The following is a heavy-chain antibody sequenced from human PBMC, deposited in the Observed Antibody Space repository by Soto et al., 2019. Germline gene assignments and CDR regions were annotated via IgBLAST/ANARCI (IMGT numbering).Heavy chain of an antibody. CDR3: ATLFYYYGSGSYYKDYYYYMDV. Sequence: PGGSLRLSCAASGFTVSSNYMSWVRQAPGKGLEWVSVIYSGGSTYYADSVKGRFTISRHNSKNTLYLQMNSLRAEDTAVYYCATLFYYYGSGSYYKDYYYYMDVWGKGTTVTVSS. V-gene: IGHV3-53*04. CDR2: IYSGGST. D-gene: IGHD3-10*01. J-gene: IGHJ6*03. CDR1: GFTVSSNY.